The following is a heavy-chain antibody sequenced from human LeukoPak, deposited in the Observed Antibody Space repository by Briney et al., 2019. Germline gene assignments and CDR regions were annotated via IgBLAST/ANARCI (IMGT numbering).Heavy chain of an antibody. V-gene: IGHV4-34*01. J-gene: IGHJ4*02. CDR3: ARGSEQQLVNLDY. CDR2: INHSGST. CDR1: GGSFSGYY. Sequence: SETLSLTCAAYGGSFSGYYWSWIRQPPGKGLEWIGEINHSGSTNYNPSLKSRVTISVDTSKNQFSLKLSSVTAADTAVYYCARGSEQQLVNLDYWGQGTLVTVSS. D-gene: IGHD6-13*01.